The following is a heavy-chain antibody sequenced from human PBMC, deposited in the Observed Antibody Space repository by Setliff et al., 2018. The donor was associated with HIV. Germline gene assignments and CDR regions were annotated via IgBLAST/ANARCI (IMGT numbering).Heavy chain of an antibody. D-gene: IGHD3-16*01. J-gene: IGHJ5*02. V-gene: IGHV4-30-2*01. Sequence: SETLSLTCDVWGYSISSGAYSWSWIRQPRGKGLELIGYIYPSGITYYTPSLKSRVTVSIDRSKNHFSLKLTSMTAADTAVYYCARGGPASPHWFDPWGQGTLVTVSS. CDR1: GYSISSGAYS. CDR3: ARGGPASPHWFDP. CDR2: IYPSGIT.